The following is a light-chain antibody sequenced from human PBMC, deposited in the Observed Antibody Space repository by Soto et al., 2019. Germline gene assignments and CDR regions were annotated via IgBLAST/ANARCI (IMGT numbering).Light chain of an antibody. CDR2: KVY. Sequence: VVMTQSPLSLPVTLGQPASISCRSSPSLVHSDGNTYLEWFQQRPGQSPRLLIYKVYNRDSGVPDRISGSGSGPDVTLIISMVEAGDVGVYYCMQAKQWPFTFGPGTKVDIK. CDR1: PSLVHSDGNTY. J-gene: IGKJ3*01. V-gene: IGKV2-30*02. CDR3: MQAKQWPFT.